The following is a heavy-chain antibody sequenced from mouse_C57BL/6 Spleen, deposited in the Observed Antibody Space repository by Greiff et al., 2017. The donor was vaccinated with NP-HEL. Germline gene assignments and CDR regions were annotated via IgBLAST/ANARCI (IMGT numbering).Heavy chain of an antibody. V-gene: IGHV1-54*01. CDR1: GYAFTNYL. D-gene: IGHD1-1*01. CDR3: ARDYGSSWGYAMDY. CDR2: INPGSGGT. J-gene: IGHJ4*01. Sequence: VKVVESGAELVRPGTSVKVSCKASGYAFTNYLIEWVKQRPGQGLEWIGVINPGSGGTNYNEKFKGKATLTADKSSSTAYMQLSSLTSEDSAVYFCARDYGSSWGYAMDYWGQGTSVTVSS.